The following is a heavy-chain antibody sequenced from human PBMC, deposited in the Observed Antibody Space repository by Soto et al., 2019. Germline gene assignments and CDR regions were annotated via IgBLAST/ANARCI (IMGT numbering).Heavy chain of an antibody. CDR3: AKDYLSPGIFGRAYYYYGIDV. J-gene: IGHJ6*02. Sequence: GESLKISCKGSGYSFTSYWISWVRQMPGKGLEWMGRIDPSDSYTNYSPSFQGHVTISADKSISTAYLQWSSLKASDTAMYYCAKDYLSPGIFGRAYYYYGIDVWGQGTTVTVSS. CDR2: IDPSDSYT. V-gene: IGHV5-10-1*01. CDR1: GYSFTSYW. D-gene: IGHD3-3*01.